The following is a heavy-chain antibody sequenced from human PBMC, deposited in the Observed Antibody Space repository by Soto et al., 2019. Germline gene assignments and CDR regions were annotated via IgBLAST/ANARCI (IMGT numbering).Heavy chain of an antibody. D-gene: IGHD1-26*01. CDR2: VYYNGNT. Sequence: SETLSLTCTVSGGSTSSSSYQWVWIRQPPGKGLEWIGNVYYNGNTYYKASLKSRVTISVDTSNNQFSLKVKSVTAADTAVYYCARLSGSYNDRYYDYWGQGTLVTVSS. J-gene: IGHJ4*02. CDR3: ARLSGSYNDRYYDY. V-gene: IGHV4-39*01. CDR1: GGSTSSSSYQ.